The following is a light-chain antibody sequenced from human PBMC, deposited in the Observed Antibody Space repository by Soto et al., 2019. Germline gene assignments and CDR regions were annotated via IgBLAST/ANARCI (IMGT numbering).Light chain of an antibody. CDR3: QQYDNLPLT. V-gene: IGKV3-20*01. J-gene: IGKJ4*01. Sequence: EIVLTQSPVTLSLSPVERATLSCRASQSVSSSYLAWYQQKPGQAPRLLIYGASSRATGIPDRFSGSGSGTDFTLTISRLEPEDIATYYCQQYDNLPLTFGGGTKVDIK. CDR2: GAS. CDR1: QSVSSSY.